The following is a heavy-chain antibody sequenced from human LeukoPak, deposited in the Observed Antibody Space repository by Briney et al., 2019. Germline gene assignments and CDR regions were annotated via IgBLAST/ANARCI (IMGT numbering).Heavy chain of an antibody. CDR3: AKAEGGGSYIDY. CDR2: ISYDGSNK. CDR1: GFTFSSYG. D-gene: IGHD1-26*01. Sequence: PGGSLRLSCAASGFTFSSYGMHWVRQAPGKGLEWVAVISYDGSNKYYADSVKGRFTISRDNSKNTLYLQMNSLRAEDTAVYYCAKAEGGGSYIDYWGQGTLVTVSS. V-gene: IGHV3-30*18. J-gene: IGHJ4*02.